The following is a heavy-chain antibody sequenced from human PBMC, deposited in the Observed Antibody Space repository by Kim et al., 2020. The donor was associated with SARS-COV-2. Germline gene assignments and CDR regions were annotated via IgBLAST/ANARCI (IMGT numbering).Heavy chain of an antibody. V-gene: IGHV3-23*01. J-gene: IGHJ6*02. Sequence: DSMKGRFTISRDNSKNTLYLQMSSLRAEDTAVYYCAKDNSALYYYYGMDVWGQGTTVTVSS. CDR3: AKDNSALYYYYGMDV. D-gene: IGHD1-20*01.